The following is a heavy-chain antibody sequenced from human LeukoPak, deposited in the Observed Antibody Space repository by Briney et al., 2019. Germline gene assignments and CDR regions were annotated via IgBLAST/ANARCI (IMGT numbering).Heavy chain of an antibody. V-gene: IGHV4-39*07. Sequence: SETLSLTCTVSGGSISSSSYYWGWIRQPPGKGLEWIGNIYYSGSTYYNPSLKSRVTISVDTSKNQFSLKLSSVTAADTAVYYCARDRWVPITMVRGVEYWGQGTLVTVSS. D-gene: IGHD3-10*01. CDR3: ARDRWVPITMVRGVEY. CDR2: IYYSGST. J-gene: IGHJ4*02. CDR1: GGSISSSSYY.